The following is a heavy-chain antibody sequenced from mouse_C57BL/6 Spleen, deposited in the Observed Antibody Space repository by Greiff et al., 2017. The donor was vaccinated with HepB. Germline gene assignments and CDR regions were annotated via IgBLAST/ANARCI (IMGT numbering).Heavy chain of an antibody. CDR3: ARGGYDGYYEEFDY. V-gene: IGHV3-6*01. J-gene: IGHJ2*01. Sequence: EVKLMESGPGLVKPSQSLSLTCSVTGYSITSGYYWNWIRQFPGNKLEWMGYISYDGSNNYNPSLKNRISITRDTSKNQFFLKLNSVTTEDTATYYCARGGYDGYYEEFDYWGQGTTLTVSS. CDR1: GYSITSGYY. D-gene: IGHD2-3*01. CDR2: ISYDGSN.